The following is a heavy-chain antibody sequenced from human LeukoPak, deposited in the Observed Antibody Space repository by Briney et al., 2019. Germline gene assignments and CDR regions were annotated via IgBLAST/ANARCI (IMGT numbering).Heavy chain of an antibody. V-gene: IGHV3-48*04. J-gene: IGHJ6*03. CDR3: ARAGLGYSYGTGYYYYMDV. CDR2: ISSSGTTI. CDR1: GFTFSTYG. D-gene: IGHD5-18*01. Sequence: GGSLRLSCAASGFTFSTYGMNWVRQAPGKGLERISYISSSGTTISYADSVRGRFTFSRDNAKKSLYLQMNSLRAEDTTVYYCARAGLGYSYGTGYYYYMDVWGKGTTVTVS.